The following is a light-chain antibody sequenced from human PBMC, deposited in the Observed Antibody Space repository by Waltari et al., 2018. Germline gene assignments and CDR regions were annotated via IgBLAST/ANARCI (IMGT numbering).Light chain of an antibody. CDR3: CSYAGSAISV. CDR1: SSDIGTYNL. V-gene: IGLV2-23*02. CDR2: DVN. Sequence: QSALTQTATVSGSPGQSITISCTGTSSDIGTYNLVSWYQQHPGKAPTLIIYDVNKRPSGVSNRFSGSKSGNTASLTISGLQAADEADYYCCSYAGSAISVFGGGTEVTVL. J-gene: IGLJ3*02.